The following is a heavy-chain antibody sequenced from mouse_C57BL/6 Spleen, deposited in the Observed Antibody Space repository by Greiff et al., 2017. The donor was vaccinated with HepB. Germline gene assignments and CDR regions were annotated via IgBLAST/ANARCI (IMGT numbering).Heavy chain of an antibody. V-gene: IGHV1-69*01. D-gene: IGHD2-1*01. J-gene: IGHJ4*01. CDR1: GYTFTSYW. CDR2: IDPSDSYT. CDR3: ARGSYYGNYGHAMDY. Sequence: VQLKQPGAELVMPGASVKLSCKASGYTFTSYWMHWVKQRPGQGLEWIGEIDPSDSYTNYNQKFKGKSTLTVDKSSSTAYMQLSSLTSEDSAVYYCARGSYYGNYGHAMDYWGQGTSVTVSS.